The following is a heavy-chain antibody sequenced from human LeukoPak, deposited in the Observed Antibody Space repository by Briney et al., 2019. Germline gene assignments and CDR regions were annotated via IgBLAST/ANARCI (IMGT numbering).Heavy chain of an antibody. V-gene: IGHV1-24*01. Sequence: GASVKVSCKVSGYTLTELSMHWVRQAPGKGLEWMGGSDPEDGETIYAQKFQGRVTMTEDTSTDTAYMELSSLRSEDTAVYYCATGPQLWRQDGWFDPWGQGTLVTVSS. D-gene: IGHD5-24*01. CDR2: SDPEDGET. J-gene: IGHJ5*02. CDR1: GYTLTELS. CDR3: ATGPQLWRQDGWFDP.